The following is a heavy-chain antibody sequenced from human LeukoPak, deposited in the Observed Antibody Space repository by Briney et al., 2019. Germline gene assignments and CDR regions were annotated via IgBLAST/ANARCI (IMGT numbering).Heavy chain of an antibody. CDR3: ATETDGIAAAGFDY. D-gene: IGHD6-13*01. Sequence: RASVKVSCKVSGYPLTELSMHWVRQAPGKGLEWMGGFDPEDGETIYAQKFQGRVTMTEDTSTDTAYMELSSLRSEDTAVYYCATETDGIAAAGFDYWGQGTLVTVSS. V-gene: IGHV1-24*01. CDR1: GYPLTELS. J-gene: IGHJ4*02. CDR2: FDPEDGET.